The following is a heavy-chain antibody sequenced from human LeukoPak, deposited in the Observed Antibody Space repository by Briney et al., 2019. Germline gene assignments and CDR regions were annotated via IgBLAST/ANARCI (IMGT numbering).Heavy chain of an antibody. CDR1: GFTFSDYW. J-gene: IGHJ1*01. CDR3: ARVCGGDCYSLFQH. CDR2: INSDGTKT. Sequence: GGSLRLSCAASGFTFSDYWMHWVRQAPGKGLVWVSRINSDGTKTTYADSVKGRFTISRDNAKNTLYLQMNSLRAEDTAVYYCARVCGGDCYSLFQHWGQGTRVTVSS. V-gene: IGHV3-74*01. D-gene: IGHD2-21*01.